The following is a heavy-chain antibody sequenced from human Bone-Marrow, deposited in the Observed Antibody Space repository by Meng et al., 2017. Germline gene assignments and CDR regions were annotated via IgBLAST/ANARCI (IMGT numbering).Heavy chain of an antibody. CDR1: GYNCPAYY. Sequence: QVQVGQSGAEVKKPGASVKGPCKPSGYNCPAYYRHWVRRAPGQGLEWMGRINPKIGDTHYAQKFQARVTMTGDTSISTAYMELSGLRSDDTAMYYCARDEDISAAGKLFGDYWGQGTLVTVSS. CDR3: ARDEDISAAGKLFGDY. CDR2: INPKIGDT. J-gene: IGHJ4*02. V-gene: IGHV1-2*06. D-gene: IGHD6-25*01.